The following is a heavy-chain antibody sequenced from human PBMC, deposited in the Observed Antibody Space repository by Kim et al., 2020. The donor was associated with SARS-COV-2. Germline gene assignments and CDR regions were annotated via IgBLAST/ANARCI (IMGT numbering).Heavy chain of an antibody. CDR2: IDPSDSYT. CDR1: GYSFTSYW. CDR3: ARRRTAIQLWLHAFDI. V-gene: IGHV5-10-1*01. D-gene: IGHD5-18*01. Sequence: GESLKISCKGSGYSFTSYWISWVRQMPGKGLEWMGRIDPSDSYTNYSPSFQGHVTISADKSISTAYLQWSSLKASDTAMYYCARRRTAIQLWLHAFDIWGQGTMVTVSS. J-gene: IGHJ3*02.